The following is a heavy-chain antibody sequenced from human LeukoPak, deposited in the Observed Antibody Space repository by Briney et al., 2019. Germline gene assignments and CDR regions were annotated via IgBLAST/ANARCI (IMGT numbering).Heavy chain of an antibody. CDR3: ASVVRGVITT. D-gene: IGHD3-10*01. V-gene: IGHV1-8*01. CDR2: MNPNSGNT. Sequence: ASVKVSCKASGYTFTSYDINWVRQATGQGLEWMGWMNPNSGNTGYAQKFQGRVTMTTNTSISRVYMELTSLGSEDTAVYYCASVVRGVITTWGQGTLVTVSS. J-gene: IGHJ5*02. CDR1: GYTFTSYD.